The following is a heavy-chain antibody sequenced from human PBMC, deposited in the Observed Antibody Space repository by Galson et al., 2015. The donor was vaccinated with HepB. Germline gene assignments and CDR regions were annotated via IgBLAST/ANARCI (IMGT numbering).Heavy chain of an antibody. CDR3: ATLPPLWVVISPALVY. CDR1: GYTLTELS. V-gene: IGHV1-24*01. Sequence: SVKVSCKVSGYTLTELSMHWVRQAPGKGLEWMGGFDPEDGETIYAQKFQGRVTMTEDTSTDTAYMELSSLRSEDTAVYYCATLPPLWVVISPALVYWGQGTLVTVSS. J-gene: IGHJ4*02. CDR2: FDPEDGET. D-gene: IGHD3-22*01.